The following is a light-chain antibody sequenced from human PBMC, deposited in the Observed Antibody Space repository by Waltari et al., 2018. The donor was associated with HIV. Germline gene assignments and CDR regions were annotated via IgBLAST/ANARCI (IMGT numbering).Light chain of an antibody. V-gene: IGKV3-11*01. CDR3: QQYNIRPRGNT. CDR1: QGVSSF. J-gene: IGKJ2*01. Sequence: EIVLTQSPATLSLSPGERATLSCRASQGVSSFFAWYQQKPGQAPRLLIYDASNTATGLPARFIGTGSQTDFTLTIYSLPSADFATYYCQQYNIRPRGNTFGQATKLQIK. CDR2: DAS.